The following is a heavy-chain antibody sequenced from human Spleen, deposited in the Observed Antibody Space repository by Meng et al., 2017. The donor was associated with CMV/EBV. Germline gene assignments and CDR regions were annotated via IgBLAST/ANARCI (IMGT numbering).Heavy chain of an antibody. V-gene: IGHV1-18*01. CDR3: ARDTPTWFGELLDHYHGMDV. J-gene: IGHJ6*02. CDR1: GGTFRSYA. Sequence: ASVKVSCKASGGTFRSYAISWVRQAPGQGLEWMGWMSGYNGNTNYAQKFQGRVTMTADTSTTTAYMELRSLRSDDTAVYYCARDTPTWFGELLDHYHGMDVWGQGTTVTVSS. CDR2: MSGYNGNT. D-gene: IGHD3-10*01.